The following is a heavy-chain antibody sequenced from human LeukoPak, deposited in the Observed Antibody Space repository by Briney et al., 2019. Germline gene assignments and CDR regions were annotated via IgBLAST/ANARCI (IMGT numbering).Heavy chain of an antibody. V-gene: IGHV3-23*01. CDR3: AKDPYYYDSSGYGYGMDV. CDR2: ISGSGGST. J-gene: IGHJ6*02. CDR1: GFSFSSYA. D-gene: IGHD3-22*01. Sequence: PGGSLRLSCAASGFSFSSYAMAWVRQAPGKGLEWVSTISGSGGSTHYADSVKGRFTISRDNSKNTLYLQMNSLRAEDTAVYYCAKDPYYYDSSGYGYGMDVRGQGTTVTVSS.